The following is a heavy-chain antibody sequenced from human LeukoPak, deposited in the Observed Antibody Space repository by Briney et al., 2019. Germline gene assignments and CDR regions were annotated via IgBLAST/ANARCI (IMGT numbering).Heavy chain of an antibody. CDR3: ARDRAAGPAGYSSSWFDYYYYMDV. D-gene: IGHD6-13*01. V-gene: IGHV1-18*01. CDR1: GYTFTSYD. Sequence: EASVKVSCKASGYTFTSYDITWVRQAPGQGLEWMGWISAYNGNTNYAQKLQGRVTMTTDTSTSTAYMELRSLRSDDTAVYYCARDRAAGPAGYSSSWFDYYYYMDVWGKGTTVTVSS. CDR2: ISAYNGNT. J-gene: IGHJ6*03.